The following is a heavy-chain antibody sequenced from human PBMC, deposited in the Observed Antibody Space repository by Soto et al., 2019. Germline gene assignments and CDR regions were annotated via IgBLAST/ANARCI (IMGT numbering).Heavy chain of an antibody. CDR1: GFTFDDYA. V-gene: IGHV3-9*01. CDR3: AKARYYDSSGYYYWYFDL. Sequence: EVQLVESGGGLVQPGRSLRLSCAASGFTFDDYAMHWVPQAPGKGLEWVSGISWNSGSIGYADSVKGRFTISRDNAKNSLYLQMNSLRAEDTALYYCAKARYYDSSGYYYWYFDLWGRGTLVTVSS. D-gene: IGHD3-22*01. J-gene: IGHJ2*01. CDR2: ISWNSGSI.